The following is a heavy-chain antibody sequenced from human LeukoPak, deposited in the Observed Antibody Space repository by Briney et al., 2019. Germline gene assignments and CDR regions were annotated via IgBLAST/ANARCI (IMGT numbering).Heavy chain of an antibody. CDR3: ARDRWLGY. V-gene: IGHV4-59*01. Sequence: KPSETLSLTCTVSGGSISSYFWSWVRQPPGKGLEWIGYIYYSGSTNYNPSLKSRVTISVDTSKNQFSLKLASVTTAGTAVYYCARDRWLGYWGQGTLVTVSS. J-gene: IGHJ4*02. D-gene: IGHD5-12*01. CDR2: IYYSGST. CDR1: GGSISSYF.